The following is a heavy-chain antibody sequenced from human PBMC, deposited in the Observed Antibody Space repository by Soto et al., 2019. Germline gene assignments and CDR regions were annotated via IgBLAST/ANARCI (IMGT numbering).Heavy chain of an antibody. Sequence: QVQLQESGPGLVKPSETLSLTCTVSGGSISSYYWSWIRQPPGKGLEWIGYIYYSGSTNYNPSLKSRVTISVDTSKNQFSLKLSSVTAAYTAVYYCARVPTHWFDPWGQGTLVTVSS. CDR2: IYYSGST. CDR3: ARVPTHWFDP. V-gene: IGHV4-59*01. CDR1: GGSISSYY. J-gene: IGHJ5*02. D-gene: IGHD4-17*01.